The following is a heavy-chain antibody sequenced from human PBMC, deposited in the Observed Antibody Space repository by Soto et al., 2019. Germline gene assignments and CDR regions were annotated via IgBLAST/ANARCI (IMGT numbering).Heavy chain of an antibody. J-gene: IGHJ6*03. CDR1: GGSISSGGYY. CDR2: IYYSGTT. V-gene: IGHV4-31*03. D-gene: IGHD2-21*02. Sequence: QVQLQESGPGLVKPSQTLSLTCTVSGGSISSGGYYWSWIRQHPGKGLEWIGYIYYSGTTYYNPSLKSRVTISVDTSKNQLSLKLSSVTAADTAVYYCARSRGDSFYYMDVWGKGTTVTVSS. CDR3: ARSRGDSFYYMDV.